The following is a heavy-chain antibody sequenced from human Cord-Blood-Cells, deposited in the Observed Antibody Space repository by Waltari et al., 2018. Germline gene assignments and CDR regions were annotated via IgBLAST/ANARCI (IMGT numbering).Heavy chain of an antibody. CDR3: ARLSGNYYGMDV. V-gene: IGHV4-39*01. CDR2: IYYSGST. CDR1: GGAISSSHYY. Sequence: LQLQGSGPCLAKPSATLSRTRPVSGGAISSSHYYWGGVRQPPGKGLEWVGSIYYSGSTYYNPSLKSRVTISVDTSKNQFSLKLSSVTAADTAVYYCARLSGNYYGMDVWGQGTTVTVSS. D-gene: IGHD3-10*01. J-gene: IGHJ6*02.